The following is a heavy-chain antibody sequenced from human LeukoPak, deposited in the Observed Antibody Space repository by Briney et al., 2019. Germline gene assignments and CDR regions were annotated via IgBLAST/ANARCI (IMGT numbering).Heavy chain of an antibody. CDR1: GITFSSYS. Sequence: GGSLRLSCAASGITFSSYSMNWVRQAPGKGLEWVSSISSSSSYIYYADSVKGRFTISRDNAKNSLYLQMNSLRAEDTAVYYCARDYYDSSGYYLRWFDPWGQGTLVTVSS. J-gene: IGHJ5*02. V-gene: IGHV3-21*01. CDR2: ISSSSSYI. CDR3: ARDYYDSSGYYLRWFDP. D-gene: IGHD3-22*01.